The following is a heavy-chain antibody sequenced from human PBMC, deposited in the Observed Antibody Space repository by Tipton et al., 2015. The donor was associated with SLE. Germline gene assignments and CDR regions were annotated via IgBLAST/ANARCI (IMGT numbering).Heavy chain of an antibody. CDR1: GGSFSGYY. CDR3: TRAEFSSNWYMYWHFDL. Sequence: TLSLTCAVYGGSFSGYYLSWIRQPPGKGLEWIGEINHSGSTNYSPSLKSRVTISVDTSKNQFSLNLSSVTASDTAVYFCTRAEFSSNWYMYWHFDLWGRGTLVTVSS. V-gene: IGHV4-34*01. CDR2: INHSGST. J-gene: IGHJ2*01. D-gene: IGHD6-13*01.